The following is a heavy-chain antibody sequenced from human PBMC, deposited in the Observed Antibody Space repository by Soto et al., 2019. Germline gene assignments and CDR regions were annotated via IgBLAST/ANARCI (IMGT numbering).Heavy chain of an antibody. V-gene: IGHV3-33*01. CDR3: ASDIERAMVRIYYGMDV. J-gene: IGHJ6*02. D-gene: IGHD3-10*01. CDR1: GFTFSSYG. CDR2: IWYDGSNK. Sequence: QVQLVEAGGGVVQPGRSLRLSCAASGFTFSSYGMHWVRQAPGKGLEWVAVIWYDGSNKYKADSLKGRLTISRDNSKKTLDLQSNGLGAECTAVYYCASDIERAMVRIYYGMDVWGQGTTVTVSS.